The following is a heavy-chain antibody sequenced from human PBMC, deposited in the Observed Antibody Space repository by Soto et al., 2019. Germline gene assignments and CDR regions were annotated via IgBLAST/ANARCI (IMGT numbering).Heavy chain of an antibody. CDR2: VYYSGTT. CDR1: GGSISSSY. J-gene: IGHJ3*02. CDR3: ARSVVHQWLVHDAFDI. Sequence: SETLSLTCTVSGGSISSSYWSWIRQPPGKGLEWIAYVYYSGTTNYNPSLESRVTISIDXXTXXXXLRLTSXXAAXTAVYYCARSVVHQWLVHDAFDIWGQGTLVTVS. D-gene: IGHD6-19*01. V-gene: IGHV4-59*01.